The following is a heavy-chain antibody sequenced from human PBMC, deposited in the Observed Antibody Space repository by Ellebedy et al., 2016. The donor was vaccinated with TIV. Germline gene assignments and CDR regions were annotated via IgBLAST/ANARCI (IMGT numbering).Heavy chain of an antibody. CDR3: ASNTRPYSSGWFDY. Sequence: ASVKVSXXASGYTFTSYGISWVRQAPGQGLEWMGWISAYNGNTNYAQKLQGRVTMTTDTSTSTAYMELRSLRSDDTAVYYCASNTRPYSSGWFDYWGQGTLVTVSS. V-gene: IGHV1-18*04. CDR1: GYTFTSYG. D-gene: IGHD6-19*01. CDR2: ISAYNGNT. J-gene: IGHJ4*02.